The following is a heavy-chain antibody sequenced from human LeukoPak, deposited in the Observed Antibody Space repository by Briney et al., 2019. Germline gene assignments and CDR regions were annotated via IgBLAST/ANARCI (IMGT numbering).Heavy chain of an antibody. CDR1: GYTFTSYG. CDR3: ARDRGMVVPAAMLAY. Sequence: ASVKVSCKASGYTFTSYGISWVRQAPGQGLEWMGWISAYNGNTNYAQKLQGRVTMTTDTSTSTAYMELRSLRSDDTAVYYCARDRGMVVPAAMLAYWGQGTRVTVPS. D-gene: IGHD2-2*01. CDR2: ISAYNGNT. V-gene: IGHV1-18*01. J-gene: IGHJ4*02.